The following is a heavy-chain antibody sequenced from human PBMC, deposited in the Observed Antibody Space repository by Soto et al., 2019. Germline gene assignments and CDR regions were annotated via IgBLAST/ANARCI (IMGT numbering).Heavy chain of an antibody. Sequence: SETLSLTCSVSAGSLSNYYWTWIRQSPGKGLEWIGEIYHTGSTKYNPSLKSRVAISVDMSKNQFSLTLNSVTPADTAVYYCARGGRGSGLYFLYYFDLWGQGTLVTVSS. V-gene: IGHV4-59*01. D-gene: IGHD6-19*01. CDR1: AGSLSNYY. CDR2: IYHTGST. J-gene: IGHJ4*02. CDR3: ARGGRGSGLYFLYYFDL.